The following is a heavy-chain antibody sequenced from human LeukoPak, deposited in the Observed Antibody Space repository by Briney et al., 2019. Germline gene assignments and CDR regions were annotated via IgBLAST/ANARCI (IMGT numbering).Heavy chain of an antibody. Sequence: SSETLSLTCTVSGGSISSYYWSWIRQPPGKGLEWIGYIYYSGSTYYNPSLKSRVTISVDTSKNQFSLKLSSVTAADTAVYYCASMIQDYYYYYYMDVWGKGTTVTVSS. J-gene: IGHJ6*03. CDR1: GGSISSYY. V-gene: IGHV4-59*06. CDR3: ASMIQDYYYYYYMDV. CDR2: IYYSGST. D-gene: IGHD2-21*01.